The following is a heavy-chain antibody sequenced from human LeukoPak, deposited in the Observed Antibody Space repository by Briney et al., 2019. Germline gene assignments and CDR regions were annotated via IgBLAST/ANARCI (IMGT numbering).Heavy chain of an antibody. CDR2: ISSSGSAI. J-gene: IGHJ4*02. CDR3: ARWGGYEFDY. Sequence: GGSLRLSCAASGFTFSSYEMNWVRQAPGKGLEWVSYISSSGSAIYYADSVKGRFTISRDNAKTSLYLHMNSLRAEDTAVYYCARWGGYEFDYWGQGTLVTVSS. D-gene: IGHD5-12*01. V-gene: IGHV3-48*03. CDR1: GFTFSSYE.